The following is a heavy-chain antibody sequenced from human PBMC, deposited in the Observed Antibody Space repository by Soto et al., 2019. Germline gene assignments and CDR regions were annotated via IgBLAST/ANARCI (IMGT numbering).Heavy chain of an antibody. Sequence: PGKGLEWIGYIYYSRSQHYNPSLKSRVTSSVDTSTNQFSLKLSSVTAADTAVYYCASGNDNGSDPGGQGTLVTVSS. V-gene: IGHV4-59*01. D-gene: IGHD4-4*01. CDR2: IYYSRSQ. J-gene: IGHJ5*02. CDR3: ASGNDNGSDP.